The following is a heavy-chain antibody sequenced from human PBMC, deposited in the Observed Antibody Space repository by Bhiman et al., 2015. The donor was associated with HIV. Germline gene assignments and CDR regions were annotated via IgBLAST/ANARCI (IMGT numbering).Heavy chain of an antibody. D-gene: IGHD6-13*01. CDR1: GFTFDDYA. CDR3: AKGPYSGIHRNYMDV. Sequence: EVQLVESGGGLVQPGRSLRLSCAASGFTFDDYAMHWVRQAPGKGLEWVSGISWNSGSIGYADSVKGRFTISRDNAKNSLYLEMNSLRAEDTAFYHCAKGPYSGIHRNYMDVWGKGTTVTVSS. CDR2: ISWNSGSI. V-gene: IGHV3-9*01. J-gene: IGHJ6*03.